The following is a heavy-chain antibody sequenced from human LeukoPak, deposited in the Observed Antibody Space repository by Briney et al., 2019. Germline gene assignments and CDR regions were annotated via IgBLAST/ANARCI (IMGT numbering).Heavy chain of an antibody. J-gene: IGHJ5*02. D-gene: IGHD2-2*01. CDR2: ISYDGSNK. CDR3: AGPTCLRGGYCSTNP. Sequence: GGSLRLSCAASGFTFSSYAMHWVRQAPGKGLEWVAVISYDGSNKYHADSVKGRFTISRDNPKNTLYLQMNSLRAEDTAVYYCAGPTCLRGGYCSTNPWGQGTLVTVSS. V-gene: IGHV3-30-3*01. CDR1: GFTFSSYA.